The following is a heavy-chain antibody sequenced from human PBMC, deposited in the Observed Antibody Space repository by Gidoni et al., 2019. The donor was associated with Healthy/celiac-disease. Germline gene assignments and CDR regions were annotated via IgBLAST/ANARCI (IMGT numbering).Heavy chain of an antibody. CDR3: AKVGTEGALGY. V-gene: IGHV3-30*18. CDR1: RFTFSSYR. D-gene: IGHD1-1*01. Sequence: QVQLVESGGGVVHPGTSLTLSRAASRFTFSSYRMHWLRQAPGKGLEWVAVISYDGSNKYYADSVKGRFTISRDNSKNTLYLQMNSLRAEDTAVYYCAKVGTEGALGYWGQGTLVTVSS. CDR2: ISYDGSNK. J-gene: IGHJ4*02.